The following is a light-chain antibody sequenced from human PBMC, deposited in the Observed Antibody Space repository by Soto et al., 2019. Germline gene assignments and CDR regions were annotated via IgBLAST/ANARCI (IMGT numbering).Light chain of an antibody. V-gene: IGLV1-40*01. CDR3: QTYDYSLSSSV. CDR2: GND. CDR1: SSNIGATS. J-gene: IGLJ3*02. Sequence: QSVLTQPPSVSGAPGQRVTISCAGSSSNIGATSVHWYQQVPGVAPKLLIYGNDNRPSGVPDRFSGSKSGTSASLAITGLQAEDEADYYCQTYDYSLSSSVFGGGTKLTVL.